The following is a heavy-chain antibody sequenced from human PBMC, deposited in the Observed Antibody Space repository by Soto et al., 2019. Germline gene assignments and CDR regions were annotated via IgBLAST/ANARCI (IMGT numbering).Heavy chain of an antibody. CDR3: ARDPTQVVTAIWFDP. V-gene: IGHV3-48*03. Sequence: GGSLRLSCAASGFTFSSYEMNWVRQAPGKGLEWVSYISSSGSTIYYADSVKGRFTISRDNAKNSLYLQMNSLRAEDTAVYYCARDPTQVVTAIWFDPWGQGTLVTVSS. D-gene: IGHD2-21*02. J-gene: IGHJ5*02. CDR2: ISSSGSTI. CDR1: GFTFSSYE.